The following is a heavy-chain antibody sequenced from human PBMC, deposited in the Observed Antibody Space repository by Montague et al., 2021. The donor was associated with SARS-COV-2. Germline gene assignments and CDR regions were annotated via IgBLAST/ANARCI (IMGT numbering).Heavy chain of an antibody. J-gene: IGHJ3*02. CDR2: IYRSGYT. D-gene: IGHD6-13*01. CDR3: ARRGYSNSRLDDAFDI. Sequence: LRLSCAASGFTFSSYAMSWVRQPPGKGLEWIGSIYRSGYTFYSPSLKSRITMSVDTSKNQFSLELASVTAADTAVYYCARRGYSNSRLDDAFDIWGQGTMVIVSS. CDR1: GFTFSSYA. V-gene: IGHV4-38-2*01.